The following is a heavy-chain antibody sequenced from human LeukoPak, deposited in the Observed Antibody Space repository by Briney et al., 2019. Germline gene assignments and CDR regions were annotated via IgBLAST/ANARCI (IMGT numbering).Heavy chain of an antibody. Sequence: SETLSLTCTVSGGSISSYYWSWIRQPPGKGLEWIGYIYYSGSTYYNPSLKSRVTISVDTSKNQFSLKLSSVTAADTAVYYCAREEGSKGAFDIWGQGTMVTVSS. D-gene: IGHD2-15*01. CDR3: AREEGSKGAFDI. V-gene: IGHV4-30-4*08. CDR2: IYYSGST. CDR1: GGSISSYY. J-gene: IGHJ3*02.